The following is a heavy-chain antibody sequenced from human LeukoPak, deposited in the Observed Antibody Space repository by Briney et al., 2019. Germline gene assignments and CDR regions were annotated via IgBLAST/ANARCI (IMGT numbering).Heavy chain of an antibody. CDR2: MNPNSGNT. J-gene: IGHJ6*02. CDR1: GYTFTSYD. Sequence: ASVKVSCKASGYTFTSYDINWVRQATGQGLEWMGWMNPNSGNTGYAQKFQGRVTMTRNTSISTAYMELSSLRSEDTAVYYCARGDSSGWYPYYYYYYGMDVWGQGTTVTVSS. V-gene: IGHV1-8*01. D-gene: IGHD6-19*01. CDR3: ARGDSSGWYPYYYYYYGMDV.